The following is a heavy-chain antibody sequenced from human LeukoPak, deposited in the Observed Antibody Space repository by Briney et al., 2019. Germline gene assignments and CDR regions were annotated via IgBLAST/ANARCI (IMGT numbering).Heavy chain of an antibody. CDR3: AREREGYRYGMDV. V-gene: IGHV4-59*01. Sequence: SETLSLTCTVSGGSISSYYWSWIRQPPGKGLEWIGYIYYSGSTNYNPSLKSRVTISVDTSKNQFSLKLSSVTAADTAVYYCAREREGYRYGMDVWGQGTTVTVSS. D-gene: IGHD1-1*01. CDR1: GGSISSYY. J-gene: IGHJ6*02. CDR2: IYYSGST.